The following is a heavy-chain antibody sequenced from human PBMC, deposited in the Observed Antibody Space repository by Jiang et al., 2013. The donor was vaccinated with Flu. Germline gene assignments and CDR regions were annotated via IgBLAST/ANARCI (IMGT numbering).Heavy chain of an antibody. CDR1: GDSISSYY. CDR2: FYFSGST. D-gene: IGHD2-2*01. Sequence: GPGLVKPSETLSLTCTVSGDSISSYYWNWIRQPPGKGLEWIGYFYFSGSTNYNPSLKSRVTISVDTSKNQFSLKLSSVTAADTAVYYCARAYLYQFDYWAREPWSPSPQ. CDR3: ARAYLYQFDY. J-gene: IGHJ4*02. V-gene: IGHV4-59*08.